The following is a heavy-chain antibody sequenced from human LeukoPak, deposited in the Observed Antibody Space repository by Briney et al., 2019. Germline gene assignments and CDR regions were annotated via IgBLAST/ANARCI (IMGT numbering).Heavy chain of an antibody. CDR2: IYPGDFDI. J-gene: IGHJ4*02. D-gene: IGHD3-3*01. V-gene: IGHV5-51*01. CDR3: ARWWRVSTYYDFWSGPYSPYFDY. CDR1: GYSFTSYW. Sequence: GESLKISCKGSGYSFTSYWIGWVRQMPGKGLEWMGIIYPGDFDIRYSPSFQGQVTISADKSISTAYLQWSSLKASDTAMYYCARWWRVSTYYDFWSGPYSPYFDYWGQGTLVTVSS.